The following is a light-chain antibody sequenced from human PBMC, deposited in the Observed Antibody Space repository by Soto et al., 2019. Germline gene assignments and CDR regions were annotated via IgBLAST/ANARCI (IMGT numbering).Light chain of an antibody. J-gene: IGKJ4*01. CDR3: QQRSNWLT. Sequence: DIVLTQSPATLSLSPGERATLSCRASQSVDSFLAWYQQKPGQAPRLLIYDASNRATGIPARFSGSGSGTDFTHTISSLEPEDFAVYYCQQRSNWLTFGGGTKVEIK. CDR1: QSVDSF. V-gene: IGKV3-11*01. CDR2: DAS.